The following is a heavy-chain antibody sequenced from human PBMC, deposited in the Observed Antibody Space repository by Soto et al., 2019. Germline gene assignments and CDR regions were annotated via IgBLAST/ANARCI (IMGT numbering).Heavy chain of an antibody. V-gene: IGHV5-51*01. J-gene: IGHJ6*02. CDR1: GYSFTSYW. D-gene: IGHD3-10*01. CDR2: IYPGDSDT. CDR3: AREPDYGSGSYYPKGMDV. Sequence: GESLKISCKGSGYSFTSYWIGWVRQMPGKGLEWMGIIYPGDSDTRYSPSFQGQVTISADKSISTAYLQWSSLKASDTAMYYCAREPDYGSGSYYPKGMDVWGQGTTVTVS.